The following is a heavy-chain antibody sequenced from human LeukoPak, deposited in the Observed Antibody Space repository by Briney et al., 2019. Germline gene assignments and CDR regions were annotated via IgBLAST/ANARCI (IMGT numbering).Heavy chain of an antibody. Sequence: GGSLRLSCAASGFTFSSYSMNWVRQAPGKGLEWVSSISSSSSYIYYADSVKGRFTISRDNAKNSLYLQMNSLRAEDTAVYYCAREIRTYYYDSSGYRPIDYWGQGTLVTVSS. CDR1: GFTFSSYS. CDR2: ISSSSSYI. V-gene: IGHV3-21*01. CDR3: AREIRTYYYDSSGYRPIDY. D-gene: IGHD3-22*01. J-gene: IGHJ4*02.